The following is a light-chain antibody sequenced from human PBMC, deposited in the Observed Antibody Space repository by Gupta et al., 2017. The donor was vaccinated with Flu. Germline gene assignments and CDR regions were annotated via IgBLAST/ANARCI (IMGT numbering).Light chain of an antibody. V-gene: IGKV3-15*01. CDR1: QSVSSK. CDR2: GAS. CDR3: QQYNDWALYT. Sequence: ATLSVSPGERATLSCRASQSVSSKLAWYQQKPGQAPRLLIYGASTRATGIPARFSGSGCGTDFTLTISSLQSEEFAVYYCQQYNDWALYTFGQGTKLEIK. J-gene: IGKJ2*01.